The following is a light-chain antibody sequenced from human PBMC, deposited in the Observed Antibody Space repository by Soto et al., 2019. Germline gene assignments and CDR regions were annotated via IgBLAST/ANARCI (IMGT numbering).Light chain of an antibody. J-gene: IGKJ2*01. V-gene: IGKV1-39*01. CDR3: LQTYTVPRT. CDR2: DAS. Sequence: DIQMTQSPSSLSASVGDRVTITCRAIQSISTSLCWFQQKPGRAPKLLISDASTLQSGVPSRFSGSGFGTDFTLTISSLQPEDFAAYYCLQTYTVPRTFAQGTNLDIK. CDR1: QSISTS.